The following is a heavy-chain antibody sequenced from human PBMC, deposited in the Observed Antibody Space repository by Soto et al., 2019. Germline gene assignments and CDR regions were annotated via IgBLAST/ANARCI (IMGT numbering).Heavy chain of an antibody. CDR2: IYYSGST. J-gene: IGHJ4*02. Sequence: QVQLQESGPGLVKPSQTLSLTCTVSGGSISSGGYYWSWIRQHPGKGLEWIGYIYYSGSTYYNPSLKSRVTISVDTSKNQFSLKLSSVTAADTAVYYCARVENSETITMVRELYFDYWGQGTLVTVSS. CDR1: GGSISSGGYY. CDR3: ARVENSETITMVRELYFDY. V-gene: IGHV4-31*03. D-gene: IGHD3-10*01.